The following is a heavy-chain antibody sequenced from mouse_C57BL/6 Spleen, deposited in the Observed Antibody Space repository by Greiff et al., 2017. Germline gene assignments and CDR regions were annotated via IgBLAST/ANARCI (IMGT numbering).Heavy chain of an antibody. V-gene: IGHV5-4*01. CDR3: ARDLNYGSSDPFAY. Sequence: EVQLVESGGGLVKPGGSLKLSCAASGFTFSSYAMSWVRQTPEKRLEWVATISDGGSYTYYPDNVKGRFTISRDNAKNNPYLQMSHLKSEDTAMYYCARDLNYGSSDPFAYWGQGTLVTVSA. D-gene: IGHD1-1*01. CDR1: GFTFSSYA. J-gene: IGHJ3*01. CDR2: ISDGGSYT.